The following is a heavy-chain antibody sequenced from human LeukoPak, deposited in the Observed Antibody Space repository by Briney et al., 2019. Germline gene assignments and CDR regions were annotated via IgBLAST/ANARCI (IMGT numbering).Heavy chain of an antibody. CDR1: GGSISSYY. Sequence: MTSETLSLTCTVSGGSISSYYWSWLRQPPGKGLEWIGYIYYSGSTNYNPSLKSRVTISVDTSKNQFSLKLSSVTAADTAVYYCARTKLYSSGWYYYYYMDVWGKGTTVTVSS. CDR2: IYYSGST. D-gene: IGHD6-19*01. CDR3: ARTKLYSSGWYYYYYMDV. J-gene: IGHJ6*03. V-gene: IGHV4-59*01.